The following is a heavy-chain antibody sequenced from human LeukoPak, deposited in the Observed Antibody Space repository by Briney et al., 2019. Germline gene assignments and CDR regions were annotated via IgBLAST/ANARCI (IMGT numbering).Heavy chain of an antibody. J-gene: IGHJ6*03. Sequence: PGGSLTLSCAGSGFTFSSYSMNWLGQAPGMGLEWISYISSSGITIDYADSVKGRLTISRDNAKNSLYLQMNSLTVEDTAVYYCARADSGSGYFIVYYYYMDVWGKGTTVTVSS. CDR1: GFTFSSYS. D-gene: IGHD3-22*01. CDR2: ISSSGITI. CDR3: ARADSGSGYFIVYYYYMDV. V-gene: IGHV3-48*01.